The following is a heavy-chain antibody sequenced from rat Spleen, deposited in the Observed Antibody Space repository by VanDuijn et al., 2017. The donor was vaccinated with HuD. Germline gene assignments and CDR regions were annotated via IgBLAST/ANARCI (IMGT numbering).Heavy chain of an antibody. D-gene: IGHD5-1*01. CDR1: GFTFSNYG. J-gene: IGHJ3*01. CDR2: ISPDGGTT. Sequence: EVQLVESGGGLVQPGRSLKLSCAASGFTFSNYGMHWIRQAPGKGLEWVATISPDGGTTYYPDTLKGRFVISKDNAKNTGYLQMTNLRSEDTAMYYCASELGHNWFAYWGQGTLVTVS. V-gene: IGHV5-35*01. CDR3: ASELGHNWFAY.